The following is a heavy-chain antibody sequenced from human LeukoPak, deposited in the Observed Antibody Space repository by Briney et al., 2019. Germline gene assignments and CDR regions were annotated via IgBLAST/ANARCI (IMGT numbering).Heavy chain of an antibody. Sequence: SETLSLTCTVSGGSISSYYWSWIRQPPGKGLEWSGYIYYSGSTNYNPSLKSRVTISVDTSKNQFSLKLSSVTAADTAVYYCARIAAAGTLGAFDIWGQGTMVTVSS. CDR1: GGSISSYY. J-gene: IGHJ3*02. V-gene: IGHV4-59*01. CDR2: IYYSGST. CDR3: ARIAAAGTLGAFDI. D-gene: IGHD6-13*01.